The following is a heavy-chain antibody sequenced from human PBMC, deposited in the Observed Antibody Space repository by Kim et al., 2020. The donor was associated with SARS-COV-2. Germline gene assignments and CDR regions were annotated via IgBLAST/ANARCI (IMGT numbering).Heavy chain of an antibody. V-gene: IGHV1-3*01. CDR1: GYSLTTYP. D-gene: IGHD3-3*01. J-gene: IGHJ3*02. Sequence: ASVKVACKVSGYSLTTYPTHWVRPAPGQRLEYMGWINAGNGNTKYSQKFQGRITITRDTSASTAYMELSSLRSEDTAVYYCARAGSSITSFGVEIVVGALDIWGQGTMVTVSS. CDR2: INAGNGNT. CDR3: ARAGSSITSFGVEIVVGALDI.